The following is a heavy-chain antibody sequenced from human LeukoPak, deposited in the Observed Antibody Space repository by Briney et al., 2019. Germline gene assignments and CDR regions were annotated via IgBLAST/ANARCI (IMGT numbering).Heavy chain of an antibody. CDR1: GYTFTAYY. Sequence: ASVKVSCTTSGYTFTAYYIHWLRQAPGQGLAWMGWINPNSGGTKYSEKFQGRVTMTRDTSISTVYMDLSRLRFDDTAVYHCASGFAVVTGTGSDYFDYWGQGTLVTVSS. CDR3: ASGFAVVTGTGSDYFDY. V-gene: IGHV1-2*02. D-gene: IGHD1-20*01. J-gene: IGHJ4*02. CDR2: INPNSGGT.